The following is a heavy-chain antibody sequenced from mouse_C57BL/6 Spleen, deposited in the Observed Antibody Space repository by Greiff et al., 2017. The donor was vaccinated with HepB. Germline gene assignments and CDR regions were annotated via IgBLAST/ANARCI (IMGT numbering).Heavy chain of an antibody. V-gene: IGHV5-16*01. D-gene: IGHD2-4*01. CDR1: GFTFSDYY. CDR3: ARNYDYDVSAMDY. Sequence: DVQLVESEGGLVQPGSSMKLSCTASGFTFSDYYMAWVRQVPEKGLEWVANINYDGSSTYYLDSLKSRFIISRDNAKNILYLQMSSLKSEDTATYYCARNYDYDVSAMDYWGQGTSVTVSS. CDR2: INYDGSST. J-gene: IGHJ4*01.